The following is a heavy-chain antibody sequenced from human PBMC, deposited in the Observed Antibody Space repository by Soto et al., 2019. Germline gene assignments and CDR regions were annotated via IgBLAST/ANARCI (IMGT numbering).Heavy chain of an antibody. J-gene: IGHJ4*02. CDR2: IIPILGIA. V-gene: IGHV1-69*02. D-gene: IGHD5-12*01. CDR1: GGTFSSYT. CDR3: ARSAHSGYDSLYFDY. Sequence: QVQLVQSGAEVKKPGSSVKVSCKASGGTFSSYTISWVRQAPGQGLEWMGRIIPILGIANYAQKFQGRVHIPAENSTSTADMELSSRRSGDTAVHYWARSAHSGYDSLYFDYWGQGTLVTVSA.